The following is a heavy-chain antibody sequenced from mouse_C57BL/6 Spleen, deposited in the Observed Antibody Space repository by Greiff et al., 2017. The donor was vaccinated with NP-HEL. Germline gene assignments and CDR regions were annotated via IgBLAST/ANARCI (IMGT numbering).Heavy chain of an antibody. V-gene: IGHV5-16*01. Sequence: EVKVVESEGGLVQPGSSMKLSCTASGFTFSDYYMAWVRQVPEKGLEWVANINYDGSSTYYLDSLKSRFIISRDNAKNILYLQMSSLKSEDTATYYCARELGRVYFDYWGQGTTLTVSS. CDR1: GFTFSDYY. CDR3: ARELGRVYFDY. J-gene: IGHJ2*01. D-gene: IGHD4-1*01. CDR2: INYDGSST.